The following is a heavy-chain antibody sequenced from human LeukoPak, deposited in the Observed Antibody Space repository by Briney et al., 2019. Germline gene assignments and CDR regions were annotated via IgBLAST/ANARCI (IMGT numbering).Heavy chain of an antibody. D-gene: IGHD3-22*01. CDR2: ISAYNGNT. Sequence: ASVKVSCKASGYTFTSYGISWVRQAPGQGLEWMGWISAYNGNTNYAQKFQGRVTMTRNTSISTAYMELSSLRSEDTAVYYCAREGVDITMIVKGSYDCWGQGTLVTVSS. V-gene: IGHV1-18*01. CDR1: GYTFTSYG. CDR3: AREGVDITMIVKGSYDC. J-gene: IGHJ4*02.